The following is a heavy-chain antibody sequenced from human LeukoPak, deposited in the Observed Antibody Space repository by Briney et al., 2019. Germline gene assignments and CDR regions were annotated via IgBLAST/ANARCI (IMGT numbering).Heavy chain of an antibody. V-gene: IGHV4-59*01. Sequence: SETLSLTCTVSGGSISSFYWSWIRQPPGKGLEWIGYIYYGGTTNYNPSPKSRVTISVDMSKNQFSLKVRSVTAADTAVYYCARNRGTAAIPVPDQWGQGTLVTVSS. CDR3: ARNRGTAAIPVPDQ. J-gene: IGHJ4*02. CDR1: GGSISSFY. D-gene: IGHD6-13*01. CDR2: IYYGGTT.